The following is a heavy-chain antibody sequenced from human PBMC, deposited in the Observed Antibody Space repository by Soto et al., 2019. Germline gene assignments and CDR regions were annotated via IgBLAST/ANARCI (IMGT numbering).Heavy chain of an antibody. D-gene: IGHD6-19*01. CDR3: GRGQVAGTRYFDY. J-gene: IGHJ4*02. Sequence: PSETLSPTCAAYGGSFSGYYWSWIRQPPGKGLEWIGEINHSGSTNYNPSLKSRVTISVDTSKNQFSLKLSSVTAADTAVYYCGRGQVAGTRYFDYWGQGPLAT. V-gene: IGHV4-34*01. CDR2: INHSGST. CDR1: GGSFSGYY.